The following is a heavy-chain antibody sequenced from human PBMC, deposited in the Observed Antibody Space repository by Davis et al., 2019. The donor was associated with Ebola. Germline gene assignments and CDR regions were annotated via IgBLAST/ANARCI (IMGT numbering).Heavy chain of an antibody. CDR2: ISRSSSNI. Sequence: GGSLRLSCTDSVITFSSYAMTWVRQAPGKGLEWVSYISRSSSNIYYADSVKGRFTISRDNAKNSLYLQMNSLRDEDTAVYYCARDRPGDSSGWYPFDYWGQGTLVTVSS. V-gene: IGHV3-48*02. CDR3: ARDRPGDSSGWYPFDY. J-gene: IGHJ4*02. D-gene: IGHD6-19*01. CDR1: VITFSSYA.